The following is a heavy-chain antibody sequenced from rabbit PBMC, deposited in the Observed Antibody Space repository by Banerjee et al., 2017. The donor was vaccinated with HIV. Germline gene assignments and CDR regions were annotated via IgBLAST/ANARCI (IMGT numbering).Heavy chain of an antibody. D-gene: IGHD7-1*01. V-gene: IGHV1S45*01. Sequence: QEQLEESGGGLVQPEGSLTLTCTASGFSFSNTYYMCWVRQAPGKGLEWIACIYSGSSGSTDYASWAKGRFTISKISSTTVTLQMTSLTAADTATYFCARHGYGGYLGYVFNLWGQGTLVTVS. CDR2: IYSGSSGST. CDR3: ARHGYGGYLGYVFNL. CDR1: GFSFSNTYY. J-gene: IGHJ4*01.